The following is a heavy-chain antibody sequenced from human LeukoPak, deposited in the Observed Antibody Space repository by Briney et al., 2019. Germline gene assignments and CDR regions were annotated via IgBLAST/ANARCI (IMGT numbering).Heavy chain of an antibody. CDR2: ISGSGGST. CDR1: GFTFSSYG. Sequence: GGSLRLSCAAFGFTFSSYGMSWVRQAPGKGLEWVSAISGSGGSTYYADSVQGRFTISRDNSKNTLYLQMNSLRAEDTAVYYCAKDLGGNKYYYDSSGYLNVGAFDIWGQGTMVTVSS. J-gene: IGHJ3*02. D-gene: IGHD3-22*01. CDR3: AKDLGGNKYYYDSSGYLNVGAFDI. V-gene: IGHV3-23*01.